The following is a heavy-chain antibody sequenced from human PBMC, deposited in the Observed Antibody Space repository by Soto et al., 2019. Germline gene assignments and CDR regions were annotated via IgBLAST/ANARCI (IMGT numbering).Heavy chain of an antibody. Sequence: SETLSLTCTVSGGSISRAAYYWSWIRQHPGEGLEWIGYIYYSGSTYYNPSLKSRVSISVDTSRNQFSLKLSSVTAADTAVYYCAVDTTMGGPNWFDPWGQGTLVTVSS. V-gene: IGHV4-31*03. CDR2: IYYSGST. CDR1: GGSISRAAYY. CDR3: AVDTTMGGPNWFDP. D-gene: IGHD5-18*01. J-gene: IGHJ5*02.